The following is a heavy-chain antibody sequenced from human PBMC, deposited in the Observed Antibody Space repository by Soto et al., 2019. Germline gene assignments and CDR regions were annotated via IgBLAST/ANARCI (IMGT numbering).Heavy chain of an antibody. Sequence: SETLSLTCAVYGGSFSGYYWSWIRQPPGKGLEWIGEINHSGSTNYNPSLKSRVTISVDTSKNQFSLKLSSVTAADTAVYYCARAYSLWSTFGYYFDYWGQGTLVTVSS. CDR3: ARAYSLWSTFGYYFDY. D-gene: IGHD3-10*01. CDR2: INHSGST. CDR1: GGSFSGYY. J-gene: IGHJ4*02. V-gene: IGHV4-34*01.